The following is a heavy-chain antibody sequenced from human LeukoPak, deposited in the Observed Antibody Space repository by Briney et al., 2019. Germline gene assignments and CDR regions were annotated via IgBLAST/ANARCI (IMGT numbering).Heavy chain of an antibody. J-gene: IGHJ3*02. CDR3: ARDSTDAFDI. V-gene: IGHV4-59*01. D-gene: IGHD5/OR15-5a*01. CDR1: GGSISSYY. CDR2: IYYSGST. Sequence: SETLSLTCTVSGGSISSYYWSWIRQPPGTGLEWSGYIYYSGSTNYNPSLKSRVTISVDTSKHQFSLKLSSVTAADTAVYYCARDSTDAFDIWGQGTMVTASS.